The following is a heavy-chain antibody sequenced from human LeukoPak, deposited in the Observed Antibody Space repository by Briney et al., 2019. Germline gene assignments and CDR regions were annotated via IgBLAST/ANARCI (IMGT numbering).Heavy chain of an antibody. CDR2: ISSSSSYI. CDR1: GFTFSSYS. D-gene: IGHD3-16*01. J-gene: IGHJ4*02. V-gene: IGHV3-21*01. CDR3: ARGRQGVFDY. Sequence: GGSLKLSCAASGFTFSSYSMNWVRQAPGKGLEWVSSISSSSSYIYYADSVKGRFTISRDNAKNSLYLQMNSLRAEDTAVYYCARGRQGVFDYWGQGTLVTVSS.